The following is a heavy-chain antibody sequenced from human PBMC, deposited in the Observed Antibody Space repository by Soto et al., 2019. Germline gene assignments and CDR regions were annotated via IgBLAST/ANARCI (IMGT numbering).Heavy chain of an antibody. CDR3: ARETPPEAAAYFFYGLDV. CDR2: IIPVFGSA. D-gene: IGHD2-2*01. CDR1: GGTFSSYF. Sequence: QVQLVQSGAEVKKAGSSVKVSCKVSGGTFSSYFINWVRQAPGQGLERVGGIIPVFGSASFAEKFQGRVTITADESTSTAYMELSSLRSDDTAVYYCARETPPEAAAYFFYGLDVWGQGTTVTVPS. V-gene: IGHV1-69*01. J-gene: IGHJ6*02.